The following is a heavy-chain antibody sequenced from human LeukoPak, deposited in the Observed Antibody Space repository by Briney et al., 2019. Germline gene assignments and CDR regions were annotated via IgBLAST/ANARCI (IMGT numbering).Heavy chain of an antibody. V-gene: IGHV5-51*01. CDR3: ARRYFSGGNCYDYLDY. CDR1: GYTFTSYW. CDR2: ICPGDSDT. Sequence: GESLKISCKGSGYTFTSYWIGWVRQMPGKGLEWMGIICPGDSDTRYSPSFQGQVTISADKSISTAYLQWSSLKASDTAIYYCARRYFSGGNCYDYLDYWGQGTLVTVSS. D-gene: IGHD2-15*01. J-gene: IGHJ4*02.